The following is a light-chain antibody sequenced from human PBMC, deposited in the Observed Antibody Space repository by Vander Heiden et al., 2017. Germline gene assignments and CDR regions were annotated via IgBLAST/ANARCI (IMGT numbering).Light chain of an antibody. J-gene: IGKJ3*01. Sequence: ELVLTQSPATLSLSPGERATLSCRARQSVSSYLAWYQQKPGQAPRLLIYDASNRATGIPARFSGSGSGTDFTLTISSLEPEDFALYYCQQRTNWPPIFTFGPGTKVDFK. CDR1: QSVSSY. CDR3: QQRTNWPPIFT. CDR2: DAS. V-gene: IGKV3-11*01.